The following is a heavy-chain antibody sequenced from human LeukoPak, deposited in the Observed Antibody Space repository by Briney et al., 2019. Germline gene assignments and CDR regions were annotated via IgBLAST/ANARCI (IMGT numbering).Heavy chain of an antibody. V-gene: IGHV3-21*01. Sequence: GGSLRLSCAASGFTVSSNYMSWVRQAPGKGLEWVSSITSSSRYMYYADSVKGRFTISRDNAKNSLYLQMSSLRAEDTAMYYCARDPSYRGFDVFDIWGQGTMVTVSS. CDR3: ARDPSYRGFDVFDI. J-gene: IGHJ3*02. D-gene: IGHD3-10*01. CDR1: GFTVSSNY. CDR2: ITSSSRYM.